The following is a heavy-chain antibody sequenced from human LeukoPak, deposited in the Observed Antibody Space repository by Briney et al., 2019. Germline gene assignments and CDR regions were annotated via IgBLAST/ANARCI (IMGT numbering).Heavy chain of an antibody. J-gene: IGHJ4*02. V-gene: IGHV4-4*08. Sequence: SETLSLTCTVSRGSISSYYWSWIRQPPGKGPEWIAYIHDSGSTNYNPSLKSRVTMSADTSKNQVSLKLTSVTAADTAVYYCARKEMGTMLDYWGQGTLVTVSS. CDR2: IHDSGST. CDR1: RGSISSYY. D-gene: IGHD5-24*01. CDR3: ARKEMGTMLDY.